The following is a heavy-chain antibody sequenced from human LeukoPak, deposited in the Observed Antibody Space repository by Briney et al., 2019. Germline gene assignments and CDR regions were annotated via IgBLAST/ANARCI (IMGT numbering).Heavy chain of an antibody. CDR3: ARWYYYDSSGRFDY. CDR1: GYTFTSYD. Sequence: GASVKVSCKASGYTFTSYDINWVRQATGQGPEWMGWMNPNSGNTGYARKFQGRVTMTRNTSISTAYMELSSLRSEDTAVYYCARWYYYDSSGRFDYWGQGTLVTVSS. V-gene: IGHV1-8*01. D-gene: IGHD3-22*01. CDR2: MNPNSGNT. J-gene: IGHJ4*02.